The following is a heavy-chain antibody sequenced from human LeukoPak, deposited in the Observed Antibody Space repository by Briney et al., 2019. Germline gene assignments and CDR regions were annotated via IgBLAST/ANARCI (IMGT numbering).Heavy chain of an antibody. Sequence: ASVKVSCKASGYTFTSYGISWVRQAPGQGLEWMGWISAYNGNTNYAQKLQGRVTMTTDTSTSTAYMELRSLRSDDTAVYYCARCPHLGSPEEDWYFDLWGRGTLVTVSS. CDR1: GYTFTSYG. J-gene: IGHJ2*01. CDR3: ARCPHLGSPEEDWYFDL. V-gene: IGHV1-18*01. CDR2: ISAYNGNT. D-gene: IGHD7-27*01.